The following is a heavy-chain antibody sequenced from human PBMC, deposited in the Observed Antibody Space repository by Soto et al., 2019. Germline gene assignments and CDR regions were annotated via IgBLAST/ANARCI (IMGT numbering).Heavy chain of an antibody. CDR3: ARGIEYYDFWMGGMDV. Sequence: SLRLSCAASGFTFSSYGMHWVRQAPGKGLEWVAVIWYDGSNKYYADSVKGRFTISRDNSKNTLYLQMNSLRAEDTAVYYCARGIEYYDFWMGGMDVWGQGTTVTVSS. J-gene: IGHJ6*02. D-gene: IGHD3-3*01. CDR1: GFTFSSYG. V-gene: IGHV3-33*01. CDR2: IWYDGSNK.